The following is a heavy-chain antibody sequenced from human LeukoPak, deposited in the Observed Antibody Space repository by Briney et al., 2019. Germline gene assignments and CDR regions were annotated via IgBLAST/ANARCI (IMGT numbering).Heavy chain of an antibody. CDR3: ARERFGAPGWFDP. V-gene: IGHV3-53*01. J-gene: IGHJ5*02. CDR1: GFTVSSNY. Sequence: PGGSLRLSCAASGFTVSSNYMSWVRRAPGKGLEWVSVIYSGGSTYYADSVKGRFTISRDNSKNTLYLQMNSLRAEDTAVYYCARERFGAPGWFDPWGQGTLVTVSS. D-gene: IGHD3-10*01. CDR2: IYSGGST.